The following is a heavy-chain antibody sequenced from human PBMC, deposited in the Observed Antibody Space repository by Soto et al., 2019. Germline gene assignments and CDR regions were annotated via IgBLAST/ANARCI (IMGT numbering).Heavy chain of an antibody. V-gene: IGHV3-21*01. D-gene: IGHD3-10*01. CDR1: GFTFSSYS. J-gene: IGHJ4*02. CDR3: ARDSPPSGAFDY. Sequence: GGSLRLSCAASGFTFSSYSMNWVRQAPGKGLEWVSSISSSSSYIYYADSVKGRFTISRDNAKNSLYLQMNSLRAEDTAVYYCARDSPPSGAFDYWGQGTLVTVSS. CDR2: ISSSSSYI.